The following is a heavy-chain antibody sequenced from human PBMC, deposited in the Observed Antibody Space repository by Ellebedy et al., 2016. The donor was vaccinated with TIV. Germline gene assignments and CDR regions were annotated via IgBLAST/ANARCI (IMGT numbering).Heavy chain of an antibody. CDR2: ISYDITNT. D-gene: IGHD1-26*01. J-gene: IGHJ4*02. CDR1: AFSNT. V-gene: IGHV3-30*04. CDR3: AKERHSRWVGPTYFDY. Sequence: GESLKISCAASAFSNTMHWVRQAPGKGLEWVAVISYDITNTYYADSVKGRFTVSRDNSNNTLYLQMNNLRAEDTAVYYCAKERHSRWVGPTYFDYWGQGTLVIVSS.